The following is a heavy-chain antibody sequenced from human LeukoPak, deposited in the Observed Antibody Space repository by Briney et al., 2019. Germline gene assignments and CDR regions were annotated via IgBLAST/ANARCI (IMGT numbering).Heavy chain of an antibody. CDR3: ARTYGSGTDPRSFDY. D-gene: IGHD3-10*01. CDR1: GGSINNADYY. J-gene: IGHJ4*02. Sequence: PSETLSLTRTVSGGSINNADYYWSWIRQPPGKGLEWIGYIYYSESTYYNPSLKSRVIISVDASKNQFSLKLSSVTAADTAVYYCARTYGSGTDPRSFDYWGQGTLVTVSS. V-gene: IGHV4-30-4*01. CDR2: IYYSEST.